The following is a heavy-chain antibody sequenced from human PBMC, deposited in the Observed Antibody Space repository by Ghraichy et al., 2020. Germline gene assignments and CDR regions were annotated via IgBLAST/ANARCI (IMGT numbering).Heavy chain of an antibody. CDR2: ITSSSTYI. V-gene: IGHV3-21*01. D-gene: IGHD3-22*01. CDR1: GFTFSTYS. J-gene: IGHJ6*02. Sequence: GGSLRLSCAASGFTFSTYSMNWVHQAPGKGLEWVSSITSSSTYIYYSDSLKGRFTISRDNAKNSLYLQMNSLRAEDTAVYYCARDYDTTGYFFYGMDVWGQGTTVTVSS. CDR3: ARDYDTTGYFFYGMDV.